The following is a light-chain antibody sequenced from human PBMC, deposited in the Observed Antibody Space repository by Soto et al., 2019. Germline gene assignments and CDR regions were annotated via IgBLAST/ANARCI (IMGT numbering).Light chain of an antibody. Sequence: QSALTQPASVSGSHGQSITISCTGTSSDIGTYNYVSWYQQHPGKVPKLMIYEVSNRPSGVSNRFSGSKSGNTASLAISGLQAEDEADYYCSSYTTSSTQVFGGGTKLTVL. CDR2: EVS. V-gene: IGLV2-14*01. J-gene: IGLJ3*02. CDR3: SSYTTSSTQV. CDR1: SSDIGTYNY.